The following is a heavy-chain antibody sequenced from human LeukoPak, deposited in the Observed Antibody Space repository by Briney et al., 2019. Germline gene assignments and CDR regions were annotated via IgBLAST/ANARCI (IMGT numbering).Heavy chain of an antibody. Sequence: GSSVKVSCKASGGTFSSYAISWVRQAPGQGLEWMGRIIPILGIANYAQKFQGRVTITADKSTSTAYMELSSLRSEDTAVYYCASSTYYYDSSGYIPPHYWGQGTLVTVSS. CDR1: GGTFSSYA. J-gene: IGHJ4*02. CDR3: ASSTYYYDSSGYIPPHY. V-gene: IGHV1-69*04. CDR2: IIPILGIA. D-gene: IGHD3-22*01.